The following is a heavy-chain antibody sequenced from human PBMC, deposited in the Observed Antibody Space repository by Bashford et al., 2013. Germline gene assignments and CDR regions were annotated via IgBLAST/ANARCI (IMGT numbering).Heavy chain of an antibody. J-gene: IGHJ6*02. CDR3: ARHIDDIGFTHPEIMDV. CDR2: INPRDSNT. CDR1: GYTFTTYW. Sequence: GESLKISCKASGYTFTTYWIGWVRQMPGKGLESIAIINPRDSNTKYSPSFQGQVTISADKSITTAYLQWSSLEASDTAMYYCARHIDDIGFTHPEIMDVWGQGTTVTVSS. D-gene: IGHD1-1*01. V-gene: IGHV5-51*01.